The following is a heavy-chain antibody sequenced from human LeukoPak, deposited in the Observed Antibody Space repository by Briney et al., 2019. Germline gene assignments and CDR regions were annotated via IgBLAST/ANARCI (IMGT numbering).Heavy chain of an antibody. J-gene: IGHJ4*02. Sequence: GGSLRLSCATSGFTFNRFGMHWVRQAPGKGLEWVAVIWYDGSNKDYADSVKGRFTISRDNSKNTLYLQMSGLRAEDTAVYYCAKSAHIEVGTAPPPDYWGQGTLVTVTS. CDR2: IWYDGSNK. CDR3: AKSAHIEVGTAPPPDY. V-gene: IGHV3-33*06. D-gene: IGHD2-21*02. CDR1: GFTFNRFG.